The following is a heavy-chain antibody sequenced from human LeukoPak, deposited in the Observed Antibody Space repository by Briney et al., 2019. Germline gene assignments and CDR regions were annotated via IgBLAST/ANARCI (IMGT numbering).Heavy chain of an antibody. CDR2: IYPGDSDT. V-gene: IGHV5-51*01. CDR3: ARSTGYAFSYIDF. CDR1: GYSFTSYW. J-gene: IGHJ4*02. D-gene: IGHD1-1*01. Sequence: KLGESLKISCKASGYSFTSYWIDGVRQVPGKGREWMGIIYPGDSDTRYNPSFQGQGTISVDKSIATAYLQWSSLKASDTAIYYCARSTGYAFSYIDFWAQGTLVTVSS.